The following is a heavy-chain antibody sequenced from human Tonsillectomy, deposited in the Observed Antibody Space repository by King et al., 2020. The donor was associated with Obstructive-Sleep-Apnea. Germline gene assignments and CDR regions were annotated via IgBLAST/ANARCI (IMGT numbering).Heavy chain of an antibody. CDR1: AFGFSTYA. CDR2: ISYDGGDK. CDR3: ARPSYDRNGYYYPYFDY. Sequence: VQLVESGGGVVHPGRSLILSCAASAFGFSTYAMHWVRQAPGKGLEWVAVISYDGGDKYYADSVKGRFTISRDNSKNTLYLEMNSLRSEDTAVYYCARPSYDRNGYYYPYFDYWGQGTLVTVSS. V-gene: IGHV3-30*04. D-gene: IGHD3-22*01. J-gene: IGHJ4*02.